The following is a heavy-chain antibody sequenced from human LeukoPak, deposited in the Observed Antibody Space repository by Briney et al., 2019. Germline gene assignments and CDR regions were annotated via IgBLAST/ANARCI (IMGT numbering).Heavy chain of an antibody. CDR2: ISAYNCNT. CDR1: GYTFTSYG. CDR3: APRGHADYYGSGSYYTYDY. Sequence: ASVKVSCKASGYTFTSYGISGVRQAPGQGLEWMGWISAYNCNTNYAEKLQGRVTMTTDTSTSTAYMELSSLRSDDTAVYYCAPRGHADYYGSGSYYTYDYWGQGTLVTVSS. D-gene: IGHD3-10*01. V-gene: IGHV1-18*01. J-gene: IGHJ4*02.